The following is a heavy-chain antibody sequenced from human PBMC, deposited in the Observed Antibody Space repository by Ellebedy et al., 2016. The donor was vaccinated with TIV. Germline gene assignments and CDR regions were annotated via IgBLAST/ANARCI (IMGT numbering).Heavy chain of an antibody. CDR2: ISTNGREK. CDR1: GFTLSTYG. Sequence: PGGSLRLSCVASGFTLSTYGMHWVRQPPNKGLAWVAFISTNGREKYYIDSVKGRFTISRDISKNTLYLQMNSLGVDDTAVYYCAEEGGSSRGASGMDVWGQGTAVVVSS. D-gene: IGHD6-6*01. CDR3: AEEGGSSRGASGMDV. J-gene: IGHJ6*02. V-gene: IGHV3-30*18.